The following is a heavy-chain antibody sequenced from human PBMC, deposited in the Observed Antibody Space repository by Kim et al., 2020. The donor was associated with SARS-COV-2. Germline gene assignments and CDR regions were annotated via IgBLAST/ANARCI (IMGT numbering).Heavy chain of an antibody. V-gene: IGHV3-23*01. D-gene: IGHD3-10*01. Sequence: GGSLRLSCAVSGFIFSNHAMTWVRQAPGKGLEWVSSISYSGGGTYYADSVKGRFTISRDNSKNTLYLQMNSLRAEDTAVYHCARRVEGFGEFDPWGQGTLVTVSS. CDR1: GFIFSNHA. CDR2: ISYSGGGT. J-gene: IGHJ5*02. CDR3: ARRVEGFGEFDP.